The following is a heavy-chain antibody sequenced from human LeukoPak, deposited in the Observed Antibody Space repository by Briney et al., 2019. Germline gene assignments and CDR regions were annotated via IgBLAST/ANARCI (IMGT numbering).Heavy chain of an antibody. CDR3: AREEVDIVATIVY. V-gene: IGHV3-48*01. CDR2: ISSSSSTI. J-gene: IGHJ4*02. D-gene: IGHD5-12*01. Sequence: SGGSLRLSCAASGFTFSSYSMNWVRQAPGKGLEWVSYISSSSSTIYYADSVKGRFTISRDNAKNSLYLQMNSLRAEDTAVYYCAREEVDIVATIVYWGQGTLVTVSS. CDR1: GFTFSSYS.